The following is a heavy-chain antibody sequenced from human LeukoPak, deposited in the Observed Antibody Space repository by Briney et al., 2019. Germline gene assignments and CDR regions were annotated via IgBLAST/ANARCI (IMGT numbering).Heavy chain of an antibody. CDR3: ASARLDIVVVPAGYYFDY. Sequence: SETLSLTCAVYGGSFSGYYWSWIRQPPGKGLEWIGDINHSGSTNYNPSVKSRVTISVDTSKNQFSLKLSSVTAADTAVYYCASARLDIVVVPAGYYFDYWGQGTLVTVSS. CDR1: GGSFSGYY. CDR2: INHSGST. J-gene: IGHJ4*02. V-gene: IGHV4-34*01. D-gene: IGHD2-2*03.